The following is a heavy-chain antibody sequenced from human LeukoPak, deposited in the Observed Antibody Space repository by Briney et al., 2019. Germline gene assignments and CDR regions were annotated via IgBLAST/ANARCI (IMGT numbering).Heavy chain of an antibody. V-gene: IGHV1-69*05. CDR1: GGTFSSYA. CDR3: ASDPGVTGTTNNKYYYYYMGV. CDR2: IIPIFGTA. D-gene: IGHD1-7*01. Sequence: SVTVSCKASGGTFSSYAISWVRQAPGQGLEWMGGIIPIFGTANYAQKFQGRVTITTDESTSTAYMELSSLRSEDTAVYYCASDPGVTGTTNNKYYYYYMGVWGKGTTVTVSS. J-gene: IGHJ6*03.